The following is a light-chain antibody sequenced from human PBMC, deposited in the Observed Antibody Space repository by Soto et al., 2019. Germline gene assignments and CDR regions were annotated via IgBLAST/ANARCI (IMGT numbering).Light chain of an antibody. CDR2: AAS. CDR1: QSISSY. V-gene: IGKV1-27*01. Sequence: DIPLTQSPSSLSASVGDRVTITCRASQSISSYLNWYQQKPGKAPKLLIYAASTLQSGVPSRFSGSGSGTDFTLTISSLQPEDVATYYCQKCKVAPFTFGGGTKVDIK. J-gene: IGKJ4*01. CDR3: QKCKVAPFT.